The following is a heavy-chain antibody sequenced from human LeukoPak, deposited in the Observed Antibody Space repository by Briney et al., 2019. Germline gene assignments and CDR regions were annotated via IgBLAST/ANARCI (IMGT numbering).Heavy chain of an antibody. CDR3: ARDLGEMATYMDV. CDR1: GGAFSSYT. Sequence: SVKVSYKASGGAFSSYTISWLRQDPGQGLEWMGRIITILGIANYAQKFQGRVTITADKSTSTAYMELSSLRSEDTAVYYCARDLGEMATYMDVWGQGTTVTVSS. CDR2: IITILGIA. J-gene: IGHJ6*02. V-gene: IGHV1-69*04. D-gene: IGHD5-24*01.